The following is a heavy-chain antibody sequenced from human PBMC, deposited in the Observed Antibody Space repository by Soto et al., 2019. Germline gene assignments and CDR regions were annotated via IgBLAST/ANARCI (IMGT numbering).Heavy chain of an antibody. CDR2: IYYTGHT. D-gene: IGHD1-1*01. Sequence: QVQLQESGPGLVKPSQTLSLTCSVSGVSINSGGYYWSWIRHHPGKGLEWIGYIYYTGHTFYNPSLKSRVAMSLDTSKTQFSLKLSSVTVADTAVYYCARGSQLERDAVDIWGQGTMVTVSS. CDR3: ARGSQLERDAVDI. J-gene: IGHJ3*02. V-gene: IGHV4-31*03. CDR1: GVSINSGGYY.